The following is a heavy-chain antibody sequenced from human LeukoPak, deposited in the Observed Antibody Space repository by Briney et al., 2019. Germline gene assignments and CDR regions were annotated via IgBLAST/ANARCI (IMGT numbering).Heavy chain of an antibody. CDR1: GFTFDDYG. V-gene: IGHV3-23*01. Sequence: RPGGSLRLSCAASGFTFDDYGMSWVRQAPGKGLEWVSGISGSGGRTYYADSVKGRFTISRDNSKNTLYLQMNSLRVEDTAVYYCAKHGEAYGDSKTDYWGQGTLVTVSS. D-gene: IGHD4-17*01. CDR2: ISGSGGRT. J-gene: IGHJ4*02. CDR3: AKHGEAYGDSKTDY.